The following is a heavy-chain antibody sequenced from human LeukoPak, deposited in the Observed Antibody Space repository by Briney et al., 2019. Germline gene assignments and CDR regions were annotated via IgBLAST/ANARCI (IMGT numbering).Heavy chain of an antibody. CDR1: GGPFSGYY. Sequence: SETLSLTCAVYGGPFSGYYWNWVRQPTGKGLEWLGEINHSGSTNYNPSLKSRVTISVDTSKNQFSLKLSSVTAAYTAVYYCARGSMVPYYYYYMDVWGKGTTVTVSS. CDR2: INHSGST. CDR3: ARGSMVPYYYYYMDV. D-gene: IGHD3-10*01. V-gene: IGHV4-34*01. J-gene: IGHJ6*03.